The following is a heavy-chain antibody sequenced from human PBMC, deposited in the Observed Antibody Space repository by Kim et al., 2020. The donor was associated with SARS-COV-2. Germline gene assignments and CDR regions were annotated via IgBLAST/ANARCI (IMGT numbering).Heavy chain of an antibody. CDR1: GFTFSSYA. CDR2: ISGSGGST. V-gene: IGHV3-23*01. Sequence: GGSLRLSCAASGFTFSSYAMSWVRQAPGKGLEWVSAISGSGGSTYYADSVKGRFTISRDNSKNTLYLQMNSLRAEDTAVYYCAKVPPSYGYYYYYGMDVWGQGTTVTVSS. CDR3: AKVPPSYGYYYYYGMDV. D-gene: IGHD5-18*01. J-gene: IGHJ6*02.